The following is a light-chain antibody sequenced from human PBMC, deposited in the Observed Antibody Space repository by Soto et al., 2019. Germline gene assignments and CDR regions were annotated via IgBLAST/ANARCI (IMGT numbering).Light chain of an antibody. CDR3: QQYDKWPPIT. CDR1: QSVGTN. Sequence: IMMTQYPATLSVSPGERATLSCRASQSVGTNLAWYQQKPGQAPKLLIYGASTRATGIPARFSGSGSGTHFTLTISSLQSEDFVVYYCQQYDKWPPITFGQGTRLEI. J-gene: IGKJ5*01. V-gene: IGKV3-15*01. CDR2: GAS.